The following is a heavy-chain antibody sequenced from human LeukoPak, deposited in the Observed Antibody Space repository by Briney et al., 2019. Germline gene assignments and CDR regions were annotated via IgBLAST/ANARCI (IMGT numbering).Heavy chain of an antibody. CDR2: INDVSGDV. CDR3: ARDTYQPGRIDC. V-gene: IGHV3-21*05. CDR1: EFTFSLYA. Sequence: GGSLRLSCAASEFTFSLYAMNWVRQAPGKGLEWVSYINDVSGDVHYADSVKGRFTISRDNAKNTLYLQMNSLRAEDTAVYYCARDTYQPGRIDCWGQGTLVIVSS. D-gene: IGHD2-2*01. J-gene: IGHJ4*02.